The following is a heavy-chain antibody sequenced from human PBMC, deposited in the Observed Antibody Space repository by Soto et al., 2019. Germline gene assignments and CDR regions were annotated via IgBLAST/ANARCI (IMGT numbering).Heavy chain of an antibody. CDR3: ARAADSSSSPFDY. D-gene: IGHD6-13*01. J-gene: IGHJ4*02. CDR1: GGTFSSYT. Sequence: QVQLVQSGAEVKKPGSSVKVSCKASGGTFSSYTISWVRQAPGQGLEWMGRIIPSLGIANYAQKFQGRVTITADKSTSTAYMELSSLRSEDTAVYYCARAADSSSSPFDYWGQGTLVTVSS. V-gene: IGHV1-69*02. CDR2: IIPSLGIA.